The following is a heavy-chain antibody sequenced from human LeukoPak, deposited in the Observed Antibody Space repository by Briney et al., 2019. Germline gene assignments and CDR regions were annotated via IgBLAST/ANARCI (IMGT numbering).Heavy chain of an antibody. CDR3: VRDIQWRFDP. J-gene: IGHJ5*02. V-gene: IGHV1-18*01. CDR1: GYIFTNYV. D-gene: IGHD2-8*01. CDR2: ISTTKGNT. Sequence: SSVKVSCKASGYIFTNYVISWVRQAPGQGLDWMGWISTTKGNTNYAQRLQGRVTMTTDPSPATAYMESRSLRSDATAIYYCVRDIQWRFDPWGQGTLVTVSS.